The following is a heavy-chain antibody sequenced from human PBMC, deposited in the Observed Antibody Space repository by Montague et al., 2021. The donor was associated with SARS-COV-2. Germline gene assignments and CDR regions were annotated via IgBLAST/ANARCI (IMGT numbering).Heavy chain of an antibody. CDR1: GFPFLDYT. Sequence: SLRLSCATSGFPFLDYTIHWVRQCPGKGLEWVAVMWSDGTSKYYRDSVEGRFTISRDSSRSTVSLQMNSLRDEDTAVYYCAKEQWKGPGTSLAAFDVWGQGTMVTVSS. CDR3: AKEQWKGPGTSLAAFDV. V-gene: IGHV3-33*06. D-gene: IGHD3-10*01. J-gene: IGHJ3*01. CDR2: MWSDGTSK.